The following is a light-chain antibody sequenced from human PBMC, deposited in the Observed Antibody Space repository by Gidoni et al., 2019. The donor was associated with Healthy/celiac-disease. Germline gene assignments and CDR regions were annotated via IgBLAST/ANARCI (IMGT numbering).Light chain of an antibody. CDR1: QSVSSSY. J-gene: IGKJ1*01. V-gene: IGKV3-20*01. CDR3: QQYGSSPRT. Sequence: IVLTPTPGTLSLSPGERATLSCRASQSVSSSYLAWYQQKPGQAPRLLIYGASSRATGIPDRFSGSGAGTDFTLTISILEPEDCAVYYCQQYGSSPRTFGQGTKVEIK. CDR2: GAS.